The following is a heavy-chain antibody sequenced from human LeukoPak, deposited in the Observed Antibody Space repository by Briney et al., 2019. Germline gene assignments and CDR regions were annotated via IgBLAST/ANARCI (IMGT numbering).Heavy chain of an antibody. V-gene: IGHV4-59*01. D-gene: IGHD4-17*01. J-gene: IGHJ4*02. CDR3: ARVGGYGEYYFDY. Sequence: SETPSLTCTVSGGSISSYYWSWIRQPPGKGLEWIGYIYCSGSTNYNPSLKSRVTISVDTSKNQFSLKLSSVTAADTAVYYCARVGGYGEYYFDYWGQGTLVTVSS. CDR1: GGSISSYY. CDR2: IYCSGST.